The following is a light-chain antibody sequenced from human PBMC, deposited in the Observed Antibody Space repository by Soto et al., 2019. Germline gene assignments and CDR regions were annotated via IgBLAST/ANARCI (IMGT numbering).Light chain of an antibody. CDR2: DAS. CDR1: QSVSRY. V-gene: IGKV3-11*01. CDR3: QQRVTWPT. J-gene: IGKJ1*01. Sequence: DLPQSPATLSFFPGERATLTCRASQSVSRYLAWYQQKPGQAPRLLIYDASNRATGIPARFSGSGSGTDFTLTISSLEPEDFAVYYCQQRVTWPTFGEGTKVDIK.